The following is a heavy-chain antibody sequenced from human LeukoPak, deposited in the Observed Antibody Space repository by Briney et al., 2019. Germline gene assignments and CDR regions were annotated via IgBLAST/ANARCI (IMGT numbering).Heavy chain of an antibody. CDR1: GGSISSYY. Sequence: PSETLSLTCTVSGGSISSYYWSWIRQPPGKGREWIGYIYYSGSTNYNPSLKSRVTISVDTFKNQFSLKLSSVTAADTAVYYCARAGYYDSSGYLWLDYWGQGTLVTVFS. CDR3: ARAGYYDSSGYLWLDY. CDR2: IYYSGST. D-gene: IGHD3-22*01. V-gene: IGHV4-59*01. J-gene: IGHJ4*02.